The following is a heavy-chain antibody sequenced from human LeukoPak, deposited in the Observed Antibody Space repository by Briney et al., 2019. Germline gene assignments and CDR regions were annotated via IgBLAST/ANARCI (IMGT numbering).Heavy chain of an antibody. CDR2: ISGYNVNT. V-gene: IGHV1-18*04. Sequence: ASVKVSCKASSYTFTSYGISWVRQAPGQGLEWMGWISGYNVNTNYAQKLQGRVTMTTDTSTSTAYMELGSLRSDDRAVYYCAGDQYSWNPWEYGMDVWGKGTTVTVSS. J-gene: IGHJ6*04. D-gene: IGHD1-1*01. CDR3: AGDQYSWNPWEYGMDV. CDR1: SYTFTSYG.